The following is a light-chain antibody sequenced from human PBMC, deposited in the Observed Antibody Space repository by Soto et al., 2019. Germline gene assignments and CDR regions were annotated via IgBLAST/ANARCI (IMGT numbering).Light chain of an antibody. J-gene: IGKJ1*01. CDR1: HSILYSSNSNSKNY. CDR2: WAS. CDR3: QKYYSTPRT. V-gene: IGKV4-1*01. Sequence: DIVMTQSPDSLAVSLGERATINCKSSHSILYSSNSNSKNYLSWYQQKPGQPPKLLIYWASTRESGVPDRFSGSGSGTDFSLTISSLQAEDVAVYYCQKYYSTPRTFGQGTKVEIK.